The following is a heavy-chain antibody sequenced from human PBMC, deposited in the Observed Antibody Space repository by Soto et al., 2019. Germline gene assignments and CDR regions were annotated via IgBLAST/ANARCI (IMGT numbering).Heavy chain of an antibody. CDR3: ARMEKGYYYDSSGPTEYNWFDP. CDR2: IDWDDDK. Sequence: ESGPTLVNPTQTLTLTCTFSGFSLSTSGMCVSWIRQPPGKALEWLALIDWDDDKYYSTSLKTRLTISKDTSKNQVVLTMTNMDPVDTATYYCARMEKGYYYDSSGPTEYNWFDPWGQGTLVTVSS. D-gene: IGHD3-22*01. J-gene: IGHJ5*02. V-gene: IGHV2-70*01. CDR1: GFSLSTSGMC.